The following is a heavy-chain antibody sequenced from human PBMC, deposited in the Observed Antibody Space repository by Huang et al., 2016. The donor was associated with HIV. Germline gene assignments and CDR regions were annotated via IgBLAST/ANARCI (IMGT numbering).Heavy chain of an antibody. D-gene: IGHD4-17*01. J-gene: IGHJ3*02. Sequence: EVQLVESGGGLVKPGGSFRLSCAASGFTFSNAWMSWVRQAPGKGLEWVVRSKSKTDGGTTDYAAPGKGRFTISRDDSKNTLYLQMNTLKTEDTAVYYCTTDRDYGDYVADAFDIWGQGTMVTVSS. V-gene: IGHV3-15*01. CDR1: GFTFSNAW. CDR2: SKSKTDGGTT. CDR3: TTDRDYGDYVADAFDI.